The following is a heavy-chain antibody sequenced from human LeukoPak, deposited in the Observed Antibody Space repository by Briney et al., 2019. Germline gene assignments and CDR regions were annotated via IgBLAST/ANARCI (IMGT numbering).Heavy chain of an antibody. CDR2: IYYNGIS. CDR1: GGSISSGEYY. D-gene: IGHD5-18*01. V-gene: IGHV4-30-4*01. Sequence: SETLSLTCTVSGGSISSGEYYWSWIRQPPGKGLEWIGYIYYNGISYYNPFLKSRVTISIDTPKNQFSLKVRSVTATDTAVYYCARDTPPWIPSGGAFDYWGQGTLVTVSS. J-gene: IGHJ4*02. CDR3: ARDTPPWIPSGGAFDY.